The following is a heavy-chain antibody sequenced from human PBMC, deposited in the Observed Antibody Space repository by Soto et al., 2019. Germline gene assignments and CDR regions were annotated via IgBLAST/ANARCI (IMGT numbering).Heavy chain of an antibody. CDR1: GGTFSRYA. CDR2: IIPIFGTA. J-gene: IGHJ4*02. V-gene: IGHV1-69*01. Sequence: QVQLVQSGAEVKKPGSSVKVSCKASGGTFSRYAISWVRQAPGQVLEWMGGIIPIFGTANYAQKFQGRVTITADESTSTAYMELSSLRSEDTAVYYCAGSGTTWYYFDYWGQGTLVTVSS. CDR3: AGSGTTWYYFDY. D-gene: IGHD1-7*01.